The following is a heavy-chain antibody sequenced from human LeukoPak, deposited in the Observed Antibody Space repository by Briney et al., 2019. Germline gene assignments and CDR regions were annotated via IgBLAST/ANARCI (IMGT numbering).Heavy chain of an antibody. CDR1: GFTFSTYE. CDR3: ARARTTTGGLDY. V-gene: IGHV3-48*03. Sequence: GGSLRLSCAASGFTFSTYEMNWVRQAPGKGLEWVSYISSSGTTIYYADSAKGRFTISRDNAKNSLYLQMNSLRAEDTAVYYCARARTTTGGLDYWGQGTLVTVSS. CDR2: ISSSGTTI. J-gene: IGHJ4*02. D-gene: IGHD4-17*01.